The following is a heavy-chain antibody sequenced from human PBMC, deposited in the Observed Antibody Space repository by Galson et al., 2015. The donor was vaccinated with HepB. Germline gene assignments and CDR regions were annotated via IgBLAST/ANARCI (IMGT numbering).Heavy chain of an antibody. CDR3: ARGLYGRSGNYFFNWFEP. D-gene: IGHD5-12*01. CDR2: INPTDGNT. CDR1: GYTFTNYY. J-gene: IGHJ5*02. V-gene: IGHV1-46*01. Sequence: SVKVSCKASGYTFTNYYMHWVRLAPGQGLEWMGIINPTDGNTSYAQRFQGRVTVTGDTPTSTVYMELSSLRSEDTAVYFCARGLYGRSGNYFFNWFEPWGQGTLVTVSS.